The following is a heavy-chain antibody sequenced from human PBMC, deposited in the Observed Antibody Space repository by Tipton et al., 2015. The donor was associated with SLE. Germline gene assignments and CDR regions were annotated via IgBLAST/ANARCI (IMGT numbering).Heavy chain of an antibody. CDR3: AKDWGFWSEYPGGSNYMDV. CDR2: ISWNSDTV. D-gene: IGHD3-3*01. CDR1: GFTFSNGW. J-gene: IGHJ6*03. Sequence: QLVQSGGGLVQPGRSLRLSCVVSGFTFSNGWMSWVRQAPGKGLEWVSSISWNSDTVGYADSVKGRFTITRDNTKNSLYLQMNSLRPEDTALYHCAKDWGFWSEYPGGSNYMDVWGKGTTVTVSS. V-gene: IGHV3-9*01.